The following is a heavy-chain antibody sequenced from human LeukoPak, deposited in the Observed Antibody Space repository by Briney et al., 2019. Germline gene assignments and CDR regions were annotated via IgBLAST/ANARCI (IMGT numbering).Heavy chain of an antibody. CDR3: ARGGWELPEGSLDY. J-gene: IGHJ4*02. CDR2: INHSGST. CDR1: GGSINTHY. D-gene: IGHD1-26*01. Sequence: PSETLSLTCTVSGGSINTHYWSWVRQPPGKGLEWIGEINHSGSTNSNPSLKSRVTISVDASKNQFSLKLTSVTAADTAVYYCARGGWELPEGSLDYWGQGTLVTVSS. V-gene: IGHV4-34*01.